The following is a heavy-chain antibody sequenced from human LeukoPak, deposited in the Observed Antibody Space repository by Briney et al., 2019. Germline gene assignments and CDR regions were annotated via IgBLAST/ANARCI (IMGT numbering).Heavy chain of an antibody. CDR3: AKGHCSGGSCYRGWFDP. D-gene: IGHD2-15*01. J-gene: IGHJ5*02. CDR2: IYYSGST. Sequence: SETLSLTCTVSGGSISSYYWSWIRQPPGKGLEGIGYIYYSGSTNYNPSLKSRVTISVDTSKNQFSLKLSSVAAADTAVYYCAKGHCSGGSCYRGWFDPWGQGTLVTVSS. CDR1: GGSISSYY. V-gene: IGHV4-59*01.